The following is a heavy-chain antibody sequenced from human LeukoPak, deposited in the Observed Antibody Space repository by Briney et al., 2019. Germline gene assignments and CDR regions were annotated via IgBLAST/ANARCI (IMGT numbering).Heavy chain of an antibody. V-gene: IGHV1-69*01. CDR2: IIPIFGTA. Sequence: SVKVSCKASGGTFSSYAISWVRQAPGQGLEWMGGIIPIFGTANYAQKFQSRVTITADESTSTAYMELSSLRSEDTAVYYCARDRQPTLGYCSGGSCYSPYYFDYWGQGTLVTVSS. D-gene: IGHD2-15*01. J-gene: IGHJ4*02. CDR3: ARDRQPTLGYCSGGSCYSPYYFDY. CDR1: GGTFSSYA.